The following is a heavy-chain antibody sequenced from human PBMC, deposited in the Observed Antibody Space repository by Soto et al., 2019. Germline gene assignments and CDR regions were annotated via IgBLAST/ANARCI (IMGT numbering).Heavy chain of an antibody. Sequence: ASVKVSCKASGYTLTNYGVTWVRQAPGQGLEWLGRVTPYKADTNYAQKFQGRVSMTTDTSTTTAYMELRSLRSDDTAVYYCARVVPGAEAWFGPWGQGTLVTVSS. CDR1: GYTLTNYG. CDR2: VTPYKADT. V-gene: IGHV1-18*04. CDR3: ARVVPGAEAWFGP. D-gene: IGHD2-2*01. J-gene: IGHJ5*02.